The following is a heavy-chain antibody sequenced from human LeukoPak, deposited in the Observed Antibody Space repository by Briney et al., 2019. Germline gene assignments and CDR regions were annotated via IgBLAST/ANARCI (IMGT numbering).Heavy chain of an antibody. CDR1: GYTFTGYY. Sequence: ASVKVSCKASGYTFTGYYMHWVRQAPGQGLEWMGWINTKSGGTNYAQKFQGRVTMTRDTSISTAYMELSRLRSDDTAVDYWARGGGYYDSSGYLTVFDYWGQGTLVTVSS. CDR2: INTKSGGT. V-gene: IGHV1-2*02. J-gene: IGHJ4*02. D-gene: IGHD3-22*01. CDR3: ARGGGYYDSSGYLTVFDY.